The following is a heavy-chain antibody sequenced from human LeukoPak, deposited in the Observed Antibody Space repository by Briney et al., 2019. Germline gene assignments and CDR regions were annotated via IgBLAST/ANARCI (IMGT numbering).Heavy chain of an antibody. CDR3: ARMGMMYYDFWSGYLQPYYYGMDV. V-gene: IGHV1-8*01. Sequence: ASVKVSCKASGYTFTSYDINWVRQATGQGLEWMGWMNPNSGNTGYAQKFQGRVTMTRNTSISTAYMELSSLRSEDTAVYYCARMGMMYYDFWSGYLQPYYYGMDVWGQGTTVTVSS. J-gene: IGHJ6*02. CDR2: MNPNSGNT. D-gene: IGHD3-3*01. CDR1: GYTFTSYD.